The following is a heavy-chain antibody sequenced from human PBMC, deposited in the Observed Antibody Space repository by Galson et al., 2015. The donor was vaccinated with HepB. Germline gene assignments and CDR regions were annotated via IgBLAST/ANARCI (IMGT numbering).Heavy chain of an antibody. J-gene: IGHJ5*02. Sequence: SLRLSCAASGFTFSSYGMHWVRQAPGKGLEWVAVISYDGSNKYYADSVKGRFTISRDNSKNTLYLQMNSLRAEDTAVYYCAKDNLRRNTMVRDKYNWFDPWGQGTLVTVSS. D-gene: IGHD3-10*01. CDR1: GFTFSSYG. CDR2: ISYDGSNK. V-gene: IGHV3-30*18. CDR3: AKDNLRRNTMVRDKYNWFDP.